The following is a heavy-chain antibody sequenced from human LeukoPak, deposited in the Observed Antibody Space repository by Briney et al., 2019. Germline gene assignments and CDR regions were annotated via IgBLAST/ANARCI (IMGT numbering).Heavy chain of an antibody. CDR3: ARTVGATNH. J-gene: IGHJ5*02. CDR1: GFTFSNYW. V-gene: IGHV3-7*01. CDR2: IKQDGSEK. D-gene: IGHD1-26*01. Sequence: GGSLRLSCAASGFTFSNYWMTWVRQAPGKGLEWVANIKQDGSEKYYVDSVKGRFTISRDSSKDSLYLQMNSLRAEDTAVYYCARTVGATNHWGQGTLVTVSS.